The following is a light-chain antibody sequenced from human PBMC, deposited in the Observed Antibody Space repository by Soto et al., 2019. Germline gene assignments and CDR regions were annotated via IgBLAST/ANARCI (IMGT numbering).Light chain of an antibody. V-gene: IGKV1-5*03. CDR1: QSISSW. CDR3: QQYDSSST. CDR2: KAS. Sequence: DIQMTQSPSTLSASVGDRVTITCRASQSISSWLAWYQQKPGKAPKVLIYKASTLESGVPSRFSGSGSGTEFTLTISSLQPDDFATYYCQQYDSSSTF. J-gene: IGKJ1*01.